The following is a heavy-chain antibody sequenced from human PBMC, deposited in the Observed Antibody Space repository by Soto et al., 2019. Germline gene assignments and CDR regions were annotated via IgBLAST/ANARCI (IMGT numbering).Heavy chain of an antibody. D-gene: IGHD6-13*01. CDR2: ISATGTTT. CDR1: RFPFNTNE. V-gene: IGHV3-23*01. Sequence: GRSLRLSCAASRFPFNTNEMSWVRQAPGKGLEWVSAISATGTTTYYADSVKGRFTISRDNSKRAPFLQMASLSPEDTAVYYCATYSSPFDYWGQGTRVTVSS. CDR3: ATYSSPFDY. J-gene: IGHJ4*02.